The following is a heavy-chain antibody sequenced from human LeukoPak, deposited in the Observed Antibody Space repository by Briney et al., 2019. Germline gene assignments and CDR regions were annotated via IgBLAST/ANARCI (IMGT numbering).Heavy chain of an antibody. CDR3: ATPTYHYYDSSGYAFDI. D-gene: IGHD3-22*01. CDR1: GYTFTYYY. CDR2: VDPEDGET. Sequence: GATVKTSCKVSGYTFTYYYMHWVPQAPGKGLEWMGLVDPEDGETIYAEKFQGRVTITADTSTDTAYMELSSLRSEDTAVYYCATPTYHYYDSSGYAFDIWGQGTMVTVSS. J-gene: IGHJ3*02. V-gene: IGHV1-69-2*01.